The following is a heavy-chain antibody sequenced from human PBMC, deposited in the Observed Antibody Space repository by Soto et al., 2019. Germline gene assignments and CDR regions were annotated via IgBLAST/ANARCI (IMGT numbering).Heavy chain of an antibody. CDR2: IYYSGST. J-gene: IGHJ5*02. V-gene: IGHV4-30-4*01. D-gene: IGHD1-7*01. Sequence: LSLTCTVSGGSISSGDYYWSWIRQPPGKGLEWIGYIYYSGSTYYNPSLKSRVTISVDTSKNQFSLKLSSVTAADTAVYYCARDEKVTGTTLSWFDPWGQGTLVTVSS. CDR1: GGSISSGDYY. CDR3: ARDEKVTGTTLSWFDP.